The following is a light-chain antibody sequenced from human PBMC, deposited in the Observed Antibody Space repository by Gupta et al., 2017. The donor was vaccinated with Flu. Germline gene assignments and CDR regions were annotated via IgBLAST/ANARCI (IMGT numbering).Light chain of an antibody. CDR2: WAS. CDR3: QQEGSTDPPST. Sequence: DIVMTQSQDSVAVSGGERATINCKSSQSVLYNSNNKNYLAWYQQKPGQPPQLLIYWASTRESGGTDLCSGSGVGTAGTITIISLQAEDVAVYYCQQEGSTDPPSTFGQGTKLEIK. J-gene: IGKJ2*02. V-gene: IGKV4-1*01. CDR1: QSVLYNSNNKNY.